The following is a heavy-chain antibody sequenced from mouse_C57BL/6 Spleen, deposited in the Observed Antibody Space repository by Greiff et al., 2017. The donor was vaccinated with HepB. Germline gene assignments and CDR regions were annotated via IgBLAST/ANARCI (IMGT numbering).Heavy chain of an antibody. J-gene: IGHJ2*01. CDR2: IYPGDGDT. CDR1: GYAFSSSW. D-gene: IGHD2-1*01. Sequence: VQLQESGPELVKPGASVKISCKASGYAFSSSWMNWVKQRPGKGLEWIGRIYPGDGDTNYNGKFKGKATLTADKSSSTAYMQLSSLTSEDSAVYFCARGEGNCFDYWGQGTTLTVSS. V-gene: IGHV1-82*01. CDR3: ARGEGNCFDY.